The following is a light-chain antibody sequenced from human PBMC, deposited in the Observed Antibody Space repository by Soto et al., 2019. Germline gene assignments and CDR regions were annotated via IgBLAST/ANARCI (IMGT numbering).Light chain of an antibody. J-gene: IGLJ1*01. CDR1: SSDVGGSNF. V-gene: IGLV2-14*03. CDR2: DVA. CDR3: VSYTSSTTYV. Sequence: QSALTQPASVSDSPGQSITISCTGTSSDVGGSNFVSWYQQHPGKPPKLIIYDVANRPSGVSNRFSGSKSGSTASLIISRLQTEDEADYSCVSYTSSTTYVFGTGTKV.